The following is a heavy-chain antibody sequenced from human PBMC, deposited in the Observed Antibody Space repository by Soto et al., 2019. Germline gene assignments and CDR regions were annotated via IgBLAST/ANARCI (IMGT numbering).Heavy chain of an antibody. CDR2: ISYDGSNK. D-gene: IGHD4-17*01. J-gene: IGHJ4*02. CDR3: AKDMEPTVAQTYYFDY. V-gene: IGHV3-30*18. CDR1: GFTFSSYG. Sequence: GGSLRLSCAASGFTFSSYGMHWVRQAPGKGLEWVAVISYDGSNKCYADSVKGRFTISRDNSKNTLYLQMNSLRAEDTAVYYCAKDMEPTVAQTYYFDYWGQGTLVTVSS.